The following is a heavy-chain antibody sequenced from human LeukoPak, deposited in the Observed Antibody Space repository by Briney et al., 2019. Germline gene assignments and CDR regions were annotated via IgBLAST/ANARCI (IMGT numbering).Heavy chain of an antibody. J-gene: IGHJ6*02. CDR3: AKDTQQLSYYYYYGMDV. V-gene: IGHV3-9*01. CDR1: GFTFDDYA. D-gene: IGHD6-13*01. Sequence: GGSLRLSCAASGFTFDDYAMHWVRQAPGKGLEWVSGISWNSGSIGYADSVKGRFTISRDNAKNSLYLQMNSLRAEDTALYYCAKDTQQLSYYYYYGMDVWGQGTTVTVSS. CDR2: ISWNSGSI.